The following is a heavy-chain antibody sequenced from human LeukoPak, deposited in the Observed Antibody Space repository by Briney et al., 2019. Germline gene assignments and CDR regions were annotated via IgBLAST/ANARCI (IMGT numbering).Heavy chain of an antibody. J-gene: IGHJ4*02. V-gene: IGHV4-59*01. CDR1: GGSISSYY. CDR3: ARHRTAVGLDY. D-gene: IGHD6-19*01. Sequence: PSETLSLTCTVSGGSISSYYWSWIRQPPGKGLEWIGYIYYSGSTNYNPSLKSRVTISVDTSKNQFSLKLSSVTAADTAVYYCARHRTAVGLDYWGQGTLVTVSS. CDR2: IYYSGST.